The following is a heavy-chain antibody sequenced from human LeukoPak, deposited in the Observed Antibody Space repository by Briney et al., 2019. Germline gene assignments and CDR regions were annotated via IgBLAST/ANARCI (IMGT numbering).Heavy chain of an antibody. V-gene: IGHV1-46*01. CDR2: INPSGGST. D-gene: IGHD3-22*01. CDR1: GYTFTSNY. Sequence: GASVKVSCKAFGYTFTSNYMHWVRQAPGQGPEWMGVINPSGGSTSYAQKFQGRVTMTRDTSTSTVYMELSSLRSEDTAVYYCARAPAGYYDSSGRNYYMDVWGKGTTVTISS. CDR3: ARAPAGYYDSSGRNYYMDV. J-gene: IGHJ6*03.